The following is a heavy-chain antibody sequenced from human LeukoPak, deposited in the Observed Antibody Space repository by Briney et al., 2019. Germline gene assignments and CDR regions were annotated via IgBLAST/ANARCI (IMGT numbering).Heavy chain of an antibody. CDR1: GFTFSSYA. J-gene: IGHJ4*02. Sequence: PGGSLRLSCAASGFTFSSYAMSWVRQAPGKGLEWVSAISGSGDRTYYADSVKGRFTLSRDNSKNTLYLQMNSLRAEDTAVYYCAKDARRSSGWWFFDHWGQGTLVTVSS. D-gene: IGHD6-19*01. CDR2: ISGSGDRT. CDR3: AKDARRSSGWWFFDH. V-gene: IGHV3-23*01.